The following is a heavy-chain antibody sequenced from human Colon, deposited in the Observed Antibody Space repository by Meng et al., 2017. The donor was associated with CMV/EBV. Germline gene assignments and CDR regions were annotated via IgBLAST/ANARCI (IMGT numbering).Heavy chain of an antibody. CDR3: ARTLKSSNFCFDS. D-gene: IGHD4-11*01. V-gene: IGHV1-18*01. CDR2: IGPYSGAT. J-gene: IGHJ5*01. Sequence: ASVKVSCKTSGYNFIDFGIGWVRQAPGQGLEWLGWIGPYSGATIYTRSVQGRISLTIDIPTSTAYMDLTSLISDDTALYFCARTLKSSNFCFDSWGQGTLVTVSS. CDR1: GYNFIDFG.